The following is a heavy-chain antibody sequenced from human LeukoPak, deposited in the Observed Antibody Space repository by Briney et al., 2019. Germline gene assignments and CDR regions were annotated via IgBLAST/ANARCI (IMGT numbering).Heavy chain of an antibody. V-gene: IGHV4-4*07. CDR1: GGSISSYY. CDR2: IYTSGST. Sequence: SETLSLTCTVSGGSISSYYWSWIRQPAGKGLEWIGRIYTSGSTNYDPSLKSRVTMSVDTSKNQFSLKLSSVTAADTAVYFCALQGQSNSHLDFWGQGTLVTVSS. CDR3: ALQGQSNSHLDF. D-gene: IGHD4-23*01. J-gene: IGHJ4*02.